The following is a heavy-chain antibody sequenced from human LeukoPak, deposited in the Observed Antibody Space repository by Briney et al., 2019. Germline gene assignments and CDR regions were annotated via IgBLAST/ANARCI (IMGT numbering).Heavy chain of an antibody. CDR1: GGSITSTNW. D-gene: IGHD2-8*01. J-gene: IGHJ4*02. V-gene: IGHV4-4*02. CDR2: ISLSGLT. CDR3: SRENGAFSPFGY. Sequence: PSETLSLTCGVSGGSITSTNWWSWVRQPQGQGLEWIGEISLSGLTNYNPSLKSRVTMALDKSKNHLSLSLTSVTAADTAVYYCSRENGAFSPFGYWGQGTLVTVPS.